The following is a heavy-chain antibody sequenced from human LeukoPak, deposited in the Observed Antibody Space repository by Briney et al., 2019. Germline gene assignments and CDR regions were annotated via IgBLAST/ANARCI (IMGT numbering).Heavy chain of an antibody. Sequence: SETLSLTCTVSGGSISSYYWSWIRQPAGKGLEWIGRVYTSGSTNYNPSLKSRVTMSVDTSKNQFSLKLSSVTAADTAVYYCASLYCSSTSCYESWFDPWGQGTVVTVSS. J-gene: IGHJ5*02. D-gene: IGHD2-2*01. CDR3: ASLYCSSTSCYESWFDP. CDR2: VYTSGST. CDR1: GGSISSYY. V-gene: IGHV4-4*07.